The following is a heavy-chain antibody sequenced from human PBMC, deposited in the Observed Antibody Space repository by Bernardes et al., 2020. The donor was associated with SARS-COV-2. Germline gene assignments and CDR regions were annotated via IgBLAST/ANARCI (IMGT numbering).Heavy chain of an antibody. D-gene: IGHD6-19*01. CDR1: GGSISGYY. J-gene: IGHJ4*02. Sequence: LVKPTQTLTLTCTVSGGSISGYYWSWIRQPPGKGLEWIGEINHSGSTNYNPSLKSRVTISVDTSKNQFSLKLSSVTAADTAVYYCARGRYSSGWYYFVSGGSPYSDYWGQGTLVTVSS. CDR3: ARGRYSSGWYYFVSGGSPYSDY. V-gene: IGHV4-34*01. CDR2: INHSGST.